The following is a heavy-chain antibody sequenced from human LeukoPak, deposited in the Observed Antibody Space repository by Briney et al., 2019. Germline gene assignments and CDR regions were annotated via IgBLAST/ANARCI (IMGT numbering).Heavy chain of an antibody. CDR3: ARVRTVVISYFDY. Sequence: GGSLRLSCVASGFTFSSYSMNWVRQAPGKGLEWVSSISSSSSYIYYADSVKGRFTISRDNAKNSLYLQMNSLRAEDTAVYYCARVRTVVISYFDYWGQGTLVTVSS. J-gene: IGHJ4*02. CDR1: GFTFSSYS. D-gene: IGHD4-23*01. CDR2: ISSSSSYI. V-gene: IGHV3-21*01.